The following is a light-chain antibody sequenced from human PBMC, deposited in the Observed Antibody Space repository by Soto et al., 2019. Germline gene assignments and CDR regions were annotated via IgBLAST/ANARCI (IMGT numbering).Light chain of an antibody. CDR1: HSVSSSY. CDR3: QQYGSSPLT. CDR2: GAS. Sequence: EIVVTQSPGPLSLSPGERATLSCRASHSVSSSYLAWYKQKPGQAPRLLIYGASSRATGIPHRFSGSGSATAFTLNISRLETEDFAVYYCQQYGSSPLTFGQGTKVEIK. J-gene: IGKJ1*01. V-gene: IGKV3-20*01.